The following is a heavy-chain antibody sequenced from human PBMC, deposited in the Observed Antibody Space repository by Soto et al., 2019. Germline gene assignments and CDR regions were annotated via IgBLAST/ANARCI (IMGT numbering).Heavy chain of an antibody. CDR1: GGTFSSYA. J-gene: IGHJ3*02. V-gene: IGHV1-69*01. D-gene: IGHD6-6*01. CDR2: IIPIFGTA. Sequence: QVQLVQSGAEVKKPGSSVKVSCKASGGTFSSYAISWVRQAPGQGLEWMGGIIPIFGTANYAQKFQGRVTITADESTSTAYMELSSLRSEDTAVYYCVSHREQLVEGLGAIDIWGQGTMVTVSS. CDR3: VSHREQLVEGLGAIDI.